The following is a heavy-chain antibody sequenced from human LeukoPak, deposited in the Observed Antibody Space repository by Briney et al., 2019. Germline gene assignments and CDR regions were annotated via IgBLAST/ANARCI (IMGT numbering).Heavy chain of an antibody. CDR2: ISSSGSTI. CDR3: ARWYCGGDCYSSPAYYYGMDV. V-gene: IGHV3-11*01. Sequence: GGSLRLSCAASGFTFSDYYMSWIRQAPGKGLEWVSHISSSGSTIYYADSVKGRFTISRDNAKNSLYLQMNSLRAEDTAVYYCARWYCGGDCYSSPAYYYGMDVWGQGTTVTVSS. CDR1: GFTFSDYY. D-gene: IGHD2-21*02. J-gene: IGHJ6*02.